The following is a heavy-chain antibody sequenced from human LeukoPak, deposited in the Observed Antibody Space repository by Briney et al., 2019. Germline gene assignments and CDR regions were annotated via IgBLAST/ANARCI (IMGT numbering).Heavy chain of an antibody. V-gene: IGHV3-7*01. CDR1: GFTFSRYW. CDR3: ARGCTTTSCYDY. J-gene: IGHJ4*02. CDR2: RNEDGNRK. D-gene: IGHD2-2*01. Sequence: GGSLRLSCTASGFTFSRYWMSWVRQAPGKGLEWVANRNEDGNRKYYVDSVKGRFTISRDNAKNSLYLHMNSLRAEDTAVYYCARGCTTTSCYDYWGQGTLVTVSS.